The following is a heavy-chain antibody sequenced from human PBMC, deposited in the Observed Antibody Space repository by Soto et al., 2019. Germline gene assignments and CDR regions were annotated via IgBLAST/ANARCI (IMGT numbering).Heavy chain of an antibody. D-gene: IGHD1-20*01. J-gene: IGHJ6*02. CDR2: IYYSGST. V-gene: IGHV4-39*01. Sequence: PSETLSLTCTVSGGSISSSSYYWGWIRQPPGKGLEWIGSIYYSGSTYYNPSLKSRVTISVDTSKNQFSLKLSSVTAADTAVYYCARRVGFDGITDYYYYYGMDVWGQGTTVTVSS. CDR3: ARRVGFDGITDYYYYYGMDV. CDR1: GGSISSSSYY.